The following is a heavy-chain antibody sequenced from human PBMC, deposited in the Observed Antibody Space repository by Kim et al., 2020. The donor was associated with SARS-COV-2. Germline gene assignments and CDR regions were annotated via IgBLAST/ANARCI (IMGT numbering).Heavy chain of an antibody. CDR3: TRDPDTSSKVDY. J-gene: IGHJ4*02. D-gene: IGHD5-18*01. Sequence: NYADSGKGRFTNSRDNAKNSLYLQMDSLRAEDTAVYYCTRDPDTSSKVDYWGQGTLVTVSS. V-gene: IGHV3-11*04.